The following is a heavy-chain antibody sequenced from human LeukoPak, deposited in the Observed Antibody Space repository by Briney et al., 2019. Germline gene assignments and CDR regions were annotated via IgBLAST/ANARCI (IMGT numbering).Heavy chain of an antibody. D-gene: IGHD1-26*01. J-gene: IGHJ4*02. V-gene: IGHV4-59*01. CDR2: IYYSGST. CDR3: ARSFGWVGSYDY. Sequence: LXLTCTVSGGSISSYYWSWIRQPPGKGLEWIGYIYYSGSTNYNPSLKSRVTISVDTSKNQFSLKLSSVTAADTAVYYCARSFGWVGSYDYWGQGTLVTVSS. CDR1: GGSISSYY.